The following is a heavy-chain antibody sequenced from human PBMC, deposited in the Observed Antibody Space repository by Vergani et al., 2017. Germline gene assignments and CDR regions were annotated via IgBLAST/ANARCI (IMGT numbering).Heavy chain of an antibody. CDR1: GFTFSSYA. Sequence: EVQLLESGGGLVQPGGSLRLSCAASGFTFSSYAMSWVRQAPGKGLEWVSGISGQNFRTHYADSVKGRFTISRDDSKNTVYLQINSLRAEDTAIYYCATRPHGSSGDSYFGVFDYWSQGTLVTVTS. CDR2: ISGQNFRT. V-gene: IGHV3-23*01. CDR3: ATRPHGSSGDSYFGVFDY. D-gene: IGHD1-26*01. J-gene: IGHJ4*02.